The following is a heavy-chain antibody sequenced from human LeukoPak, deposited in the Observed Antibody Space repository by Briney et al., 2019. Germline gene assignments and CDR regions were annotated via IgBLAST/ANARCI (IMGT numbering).Heavy chain of an antibody. CDR2: IWNDGNNK. J-gene: IGHJ4*02. CDR1: GFTFSAYG. D-gene: IGHD2-15*01. CDR3: ATDRATQYFDY. Sequence: PGGSLRLSCATSGFTFSAYGIHWVRQAPGKGLEWVAVIWNDGNNKNYADSVKGRFTISRDKSKNTLYLQMNTLRVEDTAVYYCATDRATQYFDYWGQGTLVSVSS. V-gene: IGHV3-33*01.